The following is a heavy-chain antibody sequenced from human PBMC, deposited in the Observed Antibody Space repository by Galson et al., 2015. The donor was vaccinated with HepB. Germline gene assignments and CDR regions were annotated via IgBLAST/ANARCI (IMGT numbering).Heavy chain of an antibody. CDR1: GFTFTNFV. CDR2: IYGGTGST. CDR3: AKAIYSSAWFLDY. V-gene: IGHV3-23*01. Sequence: SLRLSCAASGFTFTNFVMTWVRQAPGKGLEWVSSIYGGTGSTFSADSVKGRFTIFRDNSQNTLSLQMNSLRAEDTAIYYCAKAIYSSAWFLDYWGQGTLVTVSS. D-gene: IGHD6-19*01. J-gene: IGHJ4*02.